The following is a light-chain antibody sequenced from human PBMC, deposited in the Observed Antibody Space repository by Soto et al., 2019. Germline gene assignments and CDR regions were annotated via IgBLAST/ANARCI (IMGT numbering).Light chain of an antibody. CDR3: ETCDSTTRV. Sequence: QLVLTQSSSASASLGSSVKLTCTLSSGHSSYIIAWHQQQPGKAPRYLMKLEGSGSYNKGSEVPDRFSGASSGADRYLTLSNLQFEDEADYYCETCDSTTRVFGGGTKPTVL. CDR2: LEGSGSY. CDR1: SGHSSYI. J-gene: IGLJ3*02. V-gene: IGLV4-60*02.